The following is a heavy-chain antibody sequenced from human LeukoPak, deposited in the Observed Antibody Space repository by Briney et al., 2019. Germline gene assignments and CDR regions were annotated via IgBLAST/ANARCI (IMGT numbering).Heavy chain of an antibody. CDR3: AGDHFRVGCSTTSCYGVDP. Sequence: SETLSLTCTVSGGSISSSSYFWAWIRQPPGMGLEWIGNIYYSGSTYYNPSLQSRVTISVDTSKNQFSLKLNSVTAADTAVYYCAGDHFRVGCSTTSCYGVDPWGQGTLVTVSS. V-gene: IGHV4-39*07. CDR2: IYYSGST. J-gene: IGHJ5*02. D-gene: IGHD2-2*01. CDR1: GGSISSSSYF.